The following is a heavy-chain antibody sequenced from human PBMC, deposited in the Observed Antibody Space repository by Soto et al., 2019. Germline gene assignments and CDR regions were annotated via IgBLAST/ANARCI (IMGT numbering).Heavy chain of an antibody. CDR2: IKSKTDGGTT. Sequence: GGSLRLSCAASGFTFSNAWMSWVRQAPGKGLEWVGRIKSKTDGGTTDYAAPVKGRFTISRDDSKNTLYLQMNSLKTEDTAVYYCTPITTRAEAPNDYGDAFDIWGQGTMVTVSS. D-gene: IGHD4-17*01. CDR3: TPITTRAEAPNDYGDAFDI. J-gene: IGHJ3*02. CDR1: GFTFSNAW. V-gene: IGHV3-15*01.